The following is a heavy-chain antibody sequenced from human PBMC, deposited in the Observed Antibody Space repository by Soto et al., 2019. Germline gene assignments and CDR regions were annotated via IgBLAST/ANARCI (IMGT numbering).Heavy chain of an antibody. CDR2: ISLYSDGT. Sequence: QVQLVQSGGEVKRPGASVKVSCKTSGYTFSNYGITWVRQAPGQPLEWLGWISLYSDGTNYAQKVQDRVTMTTDTPTNTAYMELRSLRSDDTAVYYCVREEEVLRGVVSLAYWGQGTLVTVSS. D-gene: IGHD3-10*01. V-gene: IGHV1-18*01. CDR3: VREEEVLRGVVSLAY. CDR1: GYTFSNYG. J-gene: IGHJ4*02.